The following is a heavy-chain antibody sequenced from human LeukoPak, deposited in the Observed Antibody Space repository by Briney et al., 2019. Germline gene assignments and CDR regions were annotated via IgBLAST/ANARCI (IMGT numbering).Heavy chain of an antibody. V-gene: IGHV3-23*01. CDR3: AKAIVLLISGNAFDI. CDR2: ISGSGTNT. Sequence: GGFLRLSCAASGFTFRNYAMSWVRQAPGKGLEWVSGISGSGTNTYYADSVKGRFTISRDNSKNTLYVQMNSLRAEDTAVYYCAKAIVLLISGNAFDIWGQGTMVTVSS. D-gene: IGHD2/OR15-2a*01. CDR1: GFTFRNYA. J-gene: IGHJ3*02.